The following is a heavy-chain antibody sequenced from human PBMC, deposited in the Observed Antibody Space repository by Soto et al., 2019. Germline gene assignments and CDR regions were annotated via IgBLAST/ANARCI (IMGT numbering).Heavy chain of an antibody. J-gene: IGHJ6*02. Sequence: LSLTCTVSGGSISSSSYYWGWIRQPPGKGLEWIGSIYYSGSTYYNPSLKSRVTISVDTSKNQFCLKLSSVTAADTAVYYCASTGRHYDFWSGSTYGMDVWGQGTTVTVSS. CDR2: IYYSGST. CDR3: ASTGRHYDFWSGSTYGMDV. CDR1: GGSISSSSYY. D-gene: IGHD3-3*01. V-gene: IGHV4-39*01.